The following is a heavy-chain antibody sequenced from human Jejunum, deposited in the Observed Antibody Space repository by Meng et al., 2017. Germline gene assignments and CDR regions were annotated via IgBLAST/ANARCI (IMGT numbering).Heavy chain of an antibody. CDR3: ASWIYDH. Sequence: QVPLQQSRRRLVKPSQTLSLPCAISGDSVSSNSAAWNWIRQSPSRGLEWLGRTYYRSKWYNQYAVHVRSRITINPDTSKNQFSLHLDSVTPEDTAVYYCASWIYDHWGQGTLVTVSS. CDR1: GDSVSSNSAA. J-gene: IGHJ4*02. D-gene: IGHD5-12*01. V-gene: IGHV6-1*01. CDR2: TYYRSKWYN.